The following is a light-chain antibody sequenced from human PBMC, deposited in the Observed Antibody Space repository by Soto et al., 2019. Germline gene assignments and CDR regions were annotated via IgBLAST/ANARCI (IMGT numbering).Light chain of an antibody. CDR2: EVN. V-gene: IGLV2-8*01. CDR3: SSYAGSSNV. Sequence: QPLLAEPAWASWSPAQSVAISCTGTSSDVGGYNYVSWYQQHLGKAPKLMIYEVNKRPSGVPDRFSGSKSGNTASLTVSGLQAEDEADYYCSSYAGSSNVFGTGTKVTVL. CDR1: SSDVGGYNY. J-gene: IGLJ1*01.